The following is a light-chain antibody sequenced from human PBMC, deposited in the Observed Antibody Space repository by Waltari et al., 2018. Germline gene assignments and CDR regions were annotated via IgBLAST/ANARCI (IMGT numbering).Light chain of an antibody. CDR3: QHYHNFPSA. Sequence: IVVTQSPATLSVSPGESATLSCRASQDVSNNVAWYQQQAGQVPRLLIYDSSTRATGIPARFSGSGFGTEFTLTISSLQSEDFAVFYCQHYHNFPSAFGQGTRLEIK. V-gene: IGKV3-15*01. CDR2: DSS. CDR1: QDVSNN. J-gene: IGKJ5*01.